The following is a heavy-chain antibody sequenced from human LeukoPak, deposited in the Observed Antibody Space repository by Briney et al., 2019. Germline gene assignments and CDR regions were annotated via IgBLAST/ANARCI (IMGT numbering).Heavy chain of an antibody. Sequence: SETLSLTCTVSGGSISSYYWSWIRQPPGKGLELTGYIYYSGSTNYNPSLKSRVTISVDTSKNQFSLKLSSVTAADTAVYYCARGTGDELNYYFDYWGQGTLVTVSS. V-gene: IGHV4-59*01. CDR2: IYYSGST. J-gene: IGHJ4*02. CDR3: ARGTGDELNYYFDY. D-gene: IGHD7-27*01. CDR1: GGSISSYY.